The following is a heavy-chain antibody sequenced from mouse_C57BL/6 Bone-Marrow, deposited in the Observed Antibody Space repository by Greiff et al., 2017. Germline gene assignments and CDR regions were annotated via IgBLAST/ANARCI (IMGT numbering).Heavy chain of an antibody. CDR2: IDPSDSYT. CDR3: ARESHYYSNPYAMDY. D-gene: IGHD2-5*01. Sequence: QVQLQQPGAELVMPGASVKLSCKASGYTFTSYWMHWVKQRPGQGLEWIGEIDPSDSYTNYNQKFKGKSTLTVDKSSSTAYMQLSSLTAEDSAVYDCARESHYYSNPYAMDYWGQGTSGTVSS. V-gene: IGHV1-69*01. J-gene: IGHJ4*01. CDR1: GYTFTSYW.